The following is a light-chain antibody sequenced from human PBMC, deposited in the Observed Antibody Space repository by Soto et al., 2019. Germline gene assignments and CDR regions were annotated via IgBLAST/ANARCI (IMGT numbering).Light chain of an antibody. V-gene: IGLV2-11*01. CDR3: CSFTGSDTYLV. CDR1: SSDVGGYNH. CDR2: DVT. Sequence: QSVLTQSRSVSGSPGQSVTISCTGTSSDVGGYNHVSWYQRHPGKAPKVLIYDVTKRPSGVPDRFSGSKSGNTASLTISGLQAEDEADYYCCSFTGSDTYLVFGGGTRLTVL. J-gene: IGLJ3*02.